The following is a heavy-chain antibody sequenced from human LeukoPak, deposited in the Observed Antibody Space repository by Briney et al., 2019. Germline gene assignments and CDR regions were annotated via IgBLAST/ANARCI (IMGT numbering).Heavy chain of an antibody. CDR2: IKQDGRER. V-gene: IGHV3-7*01. CDR1: GFTFSSYW. D-gene: IGHD3-16*02. Sequence: GGSLRLSCAASGFTFSSYWLSWVRQAPGKGLEWVANIKQDGRERYYVDSVKGRFSISRDNAKNSLYLQMNSLRAEDTAVYYCARVPAGVIGMKDAFDIWGQGTMVTVSS. CDR3: ARVPAGVIGMKDAFDI. J-gene: IGHJ3*02.